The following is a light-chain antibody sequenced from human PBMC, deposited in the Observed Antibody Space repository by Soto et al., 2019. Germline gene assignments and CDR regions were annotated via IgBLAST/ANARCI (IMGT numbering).Light chain of an antibody. Sequence: ETVLTQSPGTLSLSPGERVTLSCRASQTVASNYFAWYQQRPGQAPRLLMNGASTRATGVPDRFSGSGSGTDFTLTISRLEPEDFAVYYCPQYTNSRWTFGQGTKVDIK. CDR2: GAS. CDR1: QTVASNY. V-gene: IGKV3-20*01. CDR3: PQYTNSRWT. J-gene: IGKJ1*01.